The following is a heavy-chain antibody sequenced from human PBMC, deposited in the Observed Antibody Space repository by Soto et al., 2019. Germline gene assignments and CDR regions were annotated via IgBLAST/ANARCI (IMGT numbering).Heavy chain of an antibody. V-gene: IGHV5-51*01. D-gene: IGHD2-2*01. Sequence: LKISCKGSGYSFTSYCIGWVRKMPGKGLEWMGIIYPGDSDTRYSPSFQGQVTISADKSISTAYLQWSSLKASDTAMYYCARRYCSSTSCYLNAFDVWGQGTMVTVSS. CDR2: IYPGDSDT. J-gene: IGHJ3*01. CDR3: ARRYCSSTSCYLNAFDV. CDR1: GYSFTSYC.